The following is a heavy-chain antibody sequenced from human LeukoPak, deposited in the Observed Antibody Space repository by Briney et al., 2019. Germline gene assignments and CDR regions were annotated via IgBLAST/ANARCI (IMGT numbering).Heavy chain of an antibody. CDR2: ISSSSSYI. J-gene: IGHJ4*02. Sequence: GGSLRLSCAASGFTFSSYSMNWVRQAPGKGLEWVSSISSSSSYIYYADSVKGRFTISRDNAKNSLYLQMNSLRAEDTAVYYCARLPSIAARPGDYWGQGTLVTVSS. D-gene: IGHD6-6*01. CDR3: ARLPSIAARPGDY. V-gene: IGHV3-21*01. CDR1: GFTFSSYS.